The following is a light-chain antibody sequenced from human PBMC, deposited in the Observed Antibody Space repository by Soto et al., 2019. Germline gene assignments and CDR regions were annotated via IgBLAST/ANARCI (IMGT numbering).Light chain of an antibody. J-gene: IGLJ2*01. CDR3: GSYTSGGKGV. Sequence: QSALTQPASVSGSPGQSITISCTGTSSDVGGYNYVSWYQQHPGKAPELMMYDVSNRPSGVSNRFSGPKSGSTASLTISGHQGEDEADYYCGSYTSGGKGVFGGGTKLTVL. V-gene: IGLV2-14*01. CDR2: DVS. CDR1: SSDVGGYNY.